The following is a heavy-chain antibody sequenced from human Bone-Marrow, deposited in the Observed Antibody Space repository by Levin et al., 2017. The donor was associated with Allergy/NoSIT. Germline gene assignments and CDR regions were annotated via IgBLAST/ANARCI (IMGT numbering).Heavy chain of an antibody. D-gene: IGHD2-8*01. CDR3: ARLRTFDV. Sequence: PGGSLRLSCASSGFTFSSYAMTWVRQAPGKGLEWVSSISESGSATYYADSVKGRFTISRDNSKNTLYLQMNNLRAEDTALYYCARLRTFDVWGQGRMVTVS. CDR2: ISESGSAT. J-gene: IGHJ3*01. V-gene: IGHV3-23*01. CDR1: GFTFSSYA.